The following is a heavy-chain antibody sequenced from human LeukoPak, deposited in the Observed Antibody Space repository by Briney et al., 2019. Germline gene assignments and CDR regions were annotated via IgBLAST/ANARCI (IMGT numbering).Heavy chain of an antibody. CDR2: ISYDGSNK. Sequence: GGSLRLSCAASGFTFSSYGMHWVRQAPGKGLEWVAVISYDGSNKYYADSVNGRFTISRDNSKNTLYLQMNSLRAEDTAVYYCAKDRLRGSTTYTRSDYWGQGTLVTVSS. J-gene: IGHJ4*02. V-gene: IGHV3-30*18. CDR1: GFTFSSYG. CDR3: AKDRLRGSTTYTRSDY. D-gene: IGHD2-2*01.